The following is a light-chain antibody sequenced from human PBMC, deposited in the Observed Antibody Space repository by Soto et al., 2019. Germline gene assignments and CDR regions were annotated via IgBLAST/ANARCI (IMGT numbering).Light chain of an antibody. Sequence: EIVLTQSPGTLSLSPGERATLSCRASQSVSSSYLAWYQQKPGQAPRLLIYGASSRPAGIPDRFSGSGSGTDYPLTNSRLEPEDFTVYECQQYDSSTVTTFGGATNLESK. CDR3: QQYDSSTVTT. CDR1: QSVSSSY. CDR2: GAS. V-gene: IGKV3-20*01. J-gene: IGKJ4*01.